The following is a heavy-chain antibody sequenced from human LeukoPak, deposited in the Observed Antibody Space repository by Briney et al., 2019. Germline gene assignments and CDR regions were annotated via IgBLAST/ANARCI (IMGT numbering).Heavy chain of an antibody. Sequence: VASVKVSCKASGGTFSSYAISWVRQAPGQGLEWMGGIIPILGTANYAQKFQGRVTITADESTSTAYMELSSLRSEDTAVYYCARDRCSSTSCYLYFDYWGQGTLVTVSS. CDR1: GGTFSSYA. D-gene: IGHD2-2*01. CDR2: IIPILGTA. V-gene: IGHV1-69*13. J-gene: IGHJ4*02. CDR3: ARDRCSSTSCYLYFDY.